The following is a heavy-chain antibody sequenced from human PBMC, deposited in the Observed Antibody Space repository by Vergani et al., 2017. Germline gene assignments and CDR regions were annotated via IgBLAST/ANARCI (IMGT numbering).Heavy chain of an antibody. V-gene: IGHV3-33*06. CDR3: ANSVIAGNVGVAYFGMDV. CDR2: IWDDGSKK. CDR1: GFIFKNHG. J-gene: IGHJ6*02. Sequence: QVQLVESGGGVVQPGTSLRLSCAASGFIFKNHGMQWVRQAPGKGLEWVALIWDDGSKKNYGDSMKGRFTISRDNSKDTLYLEMNSLRTEDTAVYFCANSVIAGNVGVAYFGMDVWGRGTTVTVSS. D-gene: IGHD2/OR15-2a*01.